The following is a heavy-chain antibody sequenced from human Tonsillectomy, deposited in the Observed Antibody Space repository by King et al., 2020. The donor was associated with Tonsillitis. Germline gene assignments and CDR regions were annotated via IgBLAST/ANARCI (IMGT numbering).Heavy chain of an antibody. V-gene: IGHV4-28*03. J-gene: IGHJ6*03. CDR3: ARAEKDQLLPNYYYYYYMDV. Sequence: VQLHESGPGLVKPPDTLSLTCAVSGYSISTSHWCGWIRQPPGKGLEGIGDIYYSGSTYYNPSLKSPVTMSVDTSKNQFSRKLSSVTAVDTAVYYCARAEKDQLLPNYYYYYYMDVWGKGTTVTVSS. D-gene: IGHD2-2*01. CDR2: IYYSGST. CDR1: GYSISTSHW.